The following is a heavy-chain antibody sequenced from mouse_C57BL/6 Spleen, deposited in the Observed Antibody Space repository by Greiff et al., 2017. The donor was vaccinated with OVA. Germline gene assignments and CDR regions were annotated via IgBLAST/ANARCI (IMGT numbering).Heavy chain of an antibody. CDR1: GYAFTSYW. J-gene: IGHJ2*01. V-gene: IGHV1-69*01. Sequence: QVQLQQPGAELVMPGASVKLSCKASGYAFTSYWMHWVKQRPGQGLEWIGEIDPSDSYTNYNQKFKGKSTLTVDKSSSTAYMQLSSLTSEDSAVYYCARAPCDYWGQGTTLTVSS. CDR2: IDPSDSYT. CDR3: ARAPCDY.